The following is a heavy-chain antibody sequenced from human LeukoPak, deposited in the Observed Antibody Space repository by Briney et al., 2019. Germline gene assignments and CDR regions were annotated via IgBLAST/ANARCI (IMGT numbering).Heavy chain of an antibody. D-gene: IGHD3-22*01. CDR2: ISGSGGST. Sequence: GSLRLSCAASGFTFSSYAMSWVRQAPGKGLEWVSAISGSGGSTYYADSVKGRFTISRDNSKNTLYLQMNSLRAEDTAVYYCTTYSTHYDSSGYYWGQGTLVTVSS. CDR1: GFTFSSYA. CDR3: TTYSTHYDSSGYY. V-gene: IGHV3-23*01. J-gene: IGHJ4*02.